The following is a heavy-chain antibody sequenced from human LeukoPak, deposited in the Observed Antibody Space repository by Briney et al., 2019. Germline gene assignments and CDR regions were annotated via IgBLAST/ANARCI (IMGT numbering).Heavy chain of an antibody. CDR1: GGSFSGYY. Sequence: PSETLSLTCAVYGGSFSGYYWSWIRQPPGKGLEWIGEINHSGSTNYNPSLKSRVTISVDTSKNQFSLKLSSVTAADTAVYYCARGLKCSSTSCYPGGTFDPWGQGTLVTVSS. V-gene: IGHV4-34*01. D-gene: IGHD2-2*01. CDR2: INHSGST. J-gene: IGHJ5*02. CDR3: ARGLKCSSTSCYPGGTFDP.